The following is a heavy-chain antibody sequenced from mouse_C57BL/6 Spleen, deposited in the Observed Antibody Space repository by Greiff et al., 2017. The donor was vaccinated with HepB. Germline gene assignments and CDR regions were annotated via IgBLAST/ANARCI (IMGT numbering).Heavy chain of an antibody. CDR1: GYTFTSYW. V-gene: IGHV1-69*01. CDR3: ARYYYGSDH. D-gene: IGHD1-1*01. J-gene: IGHJ2*01. Sequence: VQLQQPGAELVMPGASVKLSCKASGYTFTSYWMHWVKQRPGQGLEWIGEIDPSDSYTNYNQKFKGKSTLTVDKSSSTAYMQLSSLTSEDSAVYYCARYYYGSDHWGQGTTLTVSS. CDR2: IDPSDSYT.